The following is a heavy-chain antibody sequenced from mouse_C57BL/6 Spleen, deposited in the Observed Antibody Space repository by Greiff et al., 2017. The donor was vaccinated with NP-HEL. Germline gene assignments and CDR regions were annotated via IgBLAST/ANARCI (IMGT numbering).Heavy chain of an antibody. V-gene: IGHV1-52*01. CDR1: GYTFTSYW. Sequence: QVHVKQPGAELVRPGSSVKLSCKASGYTFTSYWMHWVKQRPIQGLEWIGNIDPSDSETHYNQKFKDKATLTVDKSSSTAYMQLSSLTSEDSAVYYCARSGDGVWNWGQGTLVTVSA. CDR2: IDPSDSET. CDR3: ARSGDGVWN. J-gene: IGHJ3*01. D-gene: IGHD3-3*01.